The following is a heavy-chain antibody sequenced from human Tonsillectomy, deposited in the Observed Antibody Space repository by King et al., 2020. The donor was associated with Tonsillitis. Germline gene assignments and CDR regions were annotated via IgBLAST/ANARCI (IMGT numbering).Heavy chain of an antibody. Sequence: VQLVESGGGVVHPGRSLRLSCAASGFDFSNYFIHWVRQAPGKGLEWVAVISYEGSNKYYADSVKSRFTVSRDNFNKTLYLQMNSLRAEDTAVYHCVRAVPRGGLDVWGQGTTVTVSS. CDR1: GFDFSNYF. CDR3: VRAVPRGGLDV. D-gene: IGHD2-2*01. V-gene: IGHV3-30-3*01. CDR2: ISYEGSNK. J-gene: IGHJ6*02.